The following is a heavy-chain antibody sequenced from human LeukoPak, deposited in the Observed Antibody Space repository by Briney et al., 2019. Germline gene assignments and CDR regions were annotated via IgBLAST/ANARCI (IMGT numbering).Heavy chain of an antibody. Sequence: SETLSLTCTVSGGSVSSGSYYWSWIRQPPGKGLEWIGYIYYSGSTNYNPSLKSRVTISVDTSKNQFSLKLSSVTAADTAVYYCARHRSWFGAMGAFDIWGQGTMVTVSS. D-gene: IGHD3-10*01. V-gene: IGHV4-61*01. J-gene: IGHJ3*02. CDR3: ARHRSWFGAMGAFDI. CDR2: IYYSGST. CDR1: GGSVSSGSYY.